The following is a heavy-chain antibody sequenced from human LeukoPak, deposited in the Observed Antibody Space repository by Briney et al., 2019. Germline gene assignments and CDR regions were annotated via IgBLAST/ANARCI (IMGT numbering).Heavy chain of an antibody. CDR1: GGAISWSYYC. CDR2: IHYSGST. CDR3: ARLRIGGKQWLDPGGGFDI. V-gene: IGHV4-39*02. J-gene: IGHJ3*02. D-gene: IGHD6-19*01. Sequence: SETLSLSCTVSGGAISWSYYCWGWIRQPPGKGLEWIGTIHYSGSTYYKSALKSRVTISVDTSKNDFSLNLTSVTAADTALYYCARLRIGGKQWLDPGGGFDIWGQGTLVTVSS.